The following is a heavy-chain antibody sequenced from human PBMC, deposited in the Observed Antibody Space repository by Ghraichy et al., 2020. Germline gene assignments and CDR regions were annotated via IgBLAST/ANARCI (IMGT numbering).Heavy chain of an antibody. CDR1: GYTFTSYD. Sequence: ASVKVSCKASGYTFTSYDINWVRQATGQGLEWMGWMNPNSGNTGYAQKFQGRVTMTRNTSISTAYMELSSLRSEDTAVYYCARGGSICSGGSCSKFDPWGQGTLVTVSS. D-gene: IGHD2-15*01. J-gene: IGHJ5*02. CDR3: ARGGSICSGGSCSKFDP. V-gene: IGHV1-8*01. CDR2: MNPNSGNT.